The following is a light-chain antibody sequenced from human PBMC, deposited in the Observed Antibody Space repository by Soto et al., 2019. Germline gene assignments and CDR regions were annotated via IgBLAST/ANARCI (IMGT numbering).Light chain of an antibody. CDR1: QSVSNNY. CDR2: GAS. Sequence: EIVLRQSPGTLSLSPGERATLSCRASQSVSNNYLAWYQQKPGQAPRLLIYGASNRATGIPDRFSGSGSGTDFTLTISRLEPEDFATYYCQQLNSYPLTFGGGTKVDIK. CDR3: QQLNSYPLT. V-gene: IGKV3-20*01. J-gene: IGKJ4*01.